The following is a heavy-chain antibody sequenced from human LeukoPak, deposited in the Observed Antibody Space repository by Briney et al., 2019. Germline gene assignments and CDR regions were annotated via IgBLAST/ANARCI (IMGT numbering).Heavy chain of an antibody. CDR3: ASLDSSGSYYFDY. CDR2: IYYSGST. D-gene: IGHD3-22*01. Sequence: PSETLSLTCTVSGGSISSSSYYWGWIRQPPGKGLEWIGSIYYSGSTYYNPSLKSRVTISVDTSKNQFSLKLSSVTAADTAVYYCASLDSSGSYYFDYWGQGTLVTVSS. CDR1: GGSISSSSYY. V-gene: IGHV4-39*07. J-gene: IGHJ4*02.